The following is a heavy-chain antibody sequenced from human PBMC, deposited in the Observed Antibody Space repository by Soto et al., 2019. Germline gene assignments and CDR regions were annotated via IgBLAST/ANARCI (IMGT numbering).Heavy chain of an antibody. CDR1: GFTFSSYD. D-gene: IGHD3-22*01. CDR2: IGTAGDT. Sequence: EVQLVESGGGLVQPGGSLRLSCAASGFTFSSYDMHWVRQATGKGLEWVSAIGTAGDTYYPGSVKGRFTISRENAKNSLYLQMNSLRAGDTAVYYCARGGGYYDSSAVDYWGQGTLVTVSS. J-gene: IGHJ4*02. V-gene: IGHV3-13*01. CDR3: ARGGGYYDSSAVDY.